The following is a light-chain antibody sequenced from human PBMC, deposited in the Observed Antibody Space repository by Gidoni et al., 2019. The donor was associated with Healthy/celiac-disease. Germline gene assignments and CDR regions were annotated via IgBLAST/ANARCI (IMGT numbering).Light chain of an antibody. V-gene: IGKV1-33*01. CDR2: DAS. J-gene: IGKJ4*01. CDR1: QDISNY. CDR3: QQYDNLLL. Sequence: DIQMTQSPSSLSASVGDRVTITCQASQDISNYLNWYQQKQGKAPKLLIYDASNLETGVPSRFSGSGSGTDFTFTISSLQPEDIATYYCQQYDNLLLFGGGTKVEIK.